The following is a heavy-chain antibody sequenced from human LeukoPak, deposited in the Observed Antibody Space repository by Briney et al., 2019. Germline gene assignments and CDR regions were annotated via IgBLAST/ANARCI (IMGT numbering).Heavy chain of an antibody. D-gene: IGHD2-2*01. CDR3: ARADIVVVPAAKLSLGAFDI. Sequence: SVKVSCKASGGTFSSYAISWVRQAPGQGLEWMGGIIPIFGTANYAQKFQGRVTITADESTSTAYMELSNLRSEDTAVYYCARADIVVVPAAKLSLGAFDIWGQGTMVTVSS. CDR1: GGTFSSYA. CDR2: IIPIFGTA. J-gene: IGHJ3*02. V-gene: IGHV1-69*01.